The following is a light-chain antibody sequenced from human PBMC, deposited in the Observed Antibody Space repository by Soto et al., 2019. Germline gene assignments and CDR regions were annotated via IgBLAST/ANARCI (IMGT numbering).Light chain of an antibody. V-gene: IGKV3-11*01. CDR1: QSVSSY. CDR3: QQRSVWPST. Sequence: EIVLTQSPATLSLSPGERAALSCRASQSVSSYLAWYQQKPGQAPRLLLYDASKRAPGIPARFTGSGSGTDFTLTISSLEPEDFAVEFCQQRSVWPSTFGGGTKVEI. J-gene: IGKJ4*01. CDR2: DAS.